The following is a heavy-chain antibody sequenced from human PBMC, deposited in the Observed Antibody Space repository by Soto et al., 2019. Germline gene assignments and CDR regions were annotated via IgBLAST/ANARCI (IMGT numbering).Heavy chain of an antibody. J-gene: IGHJ4*02. D-gene: IGHD2-2*01. CDR2: ISYDGSNK. V-gene: IGHV3-30*18. CDR3: AKGLTCSSTSCPMAY. CDR1: GFTFSIYG. Sequence: GSLRLSCAASGFTFSIYGMHWVRQAPGKGLEWVAVISYDGSNKYYADSVKGRFTISRDNSKNTLYLQMNSLRAEDTAVYYCAKGLTCSSTSCPMAYWGQGTLVTVSS.